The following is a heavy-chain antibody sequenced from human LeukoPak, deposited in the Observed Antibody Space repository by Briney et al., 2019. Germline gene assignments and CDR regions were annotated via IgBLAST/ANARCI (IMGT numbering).Heavy chain of an antibody. V-gene: IGHV1-3*01. Sequence: ASVNVSCKASGYTFTSYAMHWVRQAPGQRLEWMGWINAGNGNTKYSQKFQGRVTITRDTSASTAYMELSSLRSEDTAVYYCARELRYSSSWYYLDYWGQGTLVTVSS. CDR1: GYTFTSYA. J-gene: IGHJ4*02. CDR2: INAGNGNT. D-gene: IGHD6-13*01. CDR3: ARELRYSSSWYYLDY.